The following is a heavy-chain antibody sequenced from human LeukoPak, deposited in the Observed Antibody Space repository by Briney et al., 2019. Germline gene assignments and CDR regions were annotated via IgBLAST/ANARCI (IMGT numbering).Heavy chain of an antibody. Sequence: GASVKVSCKASGGTFSSYAISWVRQAPGQGLEWMGRIIPIFGTANYAQKFQGRVTITTDESTGTAYMELSSLRSEDTAVYYCARDWMGRDVAVAGPYDYWGQGTLVTVSS. CDR2: IIPIFGTA. J-gene: IGHJ4*02. CDR3: ARDWMGRDVAVAGPYDY. CDR1: GGTFSSYA. D-gene: IGHD6-19*01. V-gene: IGHV1-69*05.